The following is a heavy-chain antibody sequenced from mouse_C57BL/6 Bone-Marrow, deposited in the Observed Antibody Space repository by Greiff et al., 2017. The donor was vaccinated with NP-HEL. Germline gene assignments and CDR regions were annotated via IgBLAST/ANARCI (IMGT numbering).Heavy chain of an antibody. CDR1: GYAFTNYL. J-gene: IGHJ2*01. Sequence: QVQLQQSGAELVRPGTSVKVSCKASGYAFTNYLIEWVKQRPGQGLEWIGVINPGSGGTNYNEKFKGKATLTADKSSSIAYMQLSSLTSEDSAVYFCARTAQATDYWGQGTTLTVSS. CDR3: ARTAQATDY. V-gene: IGHV1-54*01. D-gene: IGHD3-2*02. CDR2: INPGSGGT.